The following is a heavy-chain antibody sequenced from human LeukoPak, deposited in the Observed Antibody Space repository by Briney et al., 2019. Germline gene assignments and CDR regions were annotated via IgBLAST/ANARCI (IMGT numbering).Heavy chain of an antibody. CDR3: AKDTDSEGDAFDI. J-gene: IGHJ3*02. V-gene: IGHV3-30*02. CDR2: IRYDGSNK. D-gene: IGHD1-26*01. Sequence: GGSLRLSSAASGFTFSSYGMHWVRQAPGKGLEWVAFIRYDGSNKYYADSVKGRFTISRDNSKNTLYLQMNSLRAEDTAVYYCAKDTDSEGDAFDIWSPGTMVTVSS. CDR1: GFTFSSYG.